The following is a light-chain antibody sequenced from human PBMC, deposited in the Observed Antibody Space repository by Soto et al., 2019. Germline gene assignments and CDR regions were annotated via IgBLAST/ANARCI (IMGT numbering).Light chain of an antibody. CDR3: CSYAGSSTLYV. Sequence: QSVLTQPASVSGSPGQSITISCTGTSSDVGSYNLVSWYQQHPGKAPKLMIYEVSKRPSGVSNRFSGSKSGNTASLTISGLQAEAEADYYCCSYAGSSTLYVFGTGTKLTVL. CDR2: EVS. J-gene: IGLJ1*01. CDR1: SSDVGSYNL. V-gene: IGLV2-23*02.